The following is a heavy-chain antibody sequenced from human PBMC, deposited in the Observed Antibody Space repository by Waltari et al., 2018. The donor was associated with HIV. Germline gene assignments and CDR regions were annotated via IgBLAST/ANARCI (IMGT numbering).Heavy chain of an antibody. CDR3: ANSLGRIVDY. CDR2: ISGGGEST. J-gene: IGHJ4*02. CDR1: GFTVGSYP. V-gene: IGHV3-23*01. Sequence: EVQLLESGVGLVQSGGSLRVSCAASGFTVGSYPMSWVRQAPGKGLEWVSGISGGGESTYYADSVKGRFTISRDNSKNTLYLQMNSLRAEDTAVYYCANSLGRIVDYWGQGTLVTVSS. D-gene: IGHD2-15*01.